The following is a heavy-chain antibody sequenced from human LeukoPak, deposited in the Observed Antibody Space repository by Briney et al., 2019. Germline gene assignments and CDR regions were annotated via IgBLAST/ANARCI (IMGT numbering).Heavy chain of an antibody. Sequence: SETLSLTCAVYGGSFSGYYWSWIRQPPGKGLEWIGEINHSGSTNYNPSLKSRVTISVDTSKSQFSLKLSSVTAADTAVYYCARASYYYDSSGYSKLDYWGQGTLVTVSS. V-gene: IGHV4-34*01. D-gene: IGHD3-22*01. CDR1: GGSFSGYY. CDR2: INHSGST. CDR3: ARASYYYDSSGYSKLDY. J-gene: IGHJ4*02.